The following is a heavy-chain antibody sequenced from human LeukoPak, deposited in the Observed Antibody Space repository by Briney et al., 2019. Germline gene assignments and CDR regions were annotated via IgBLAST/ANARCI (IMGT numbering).Heavy chain of an antibody. J-gene: IGHJ3*02. CDR1: GGSFSGHY. CDR3: ATELPTDAFDI. CDR2: INHSGST. D-gene: IGHD1-7*01. V-gene: IGHV4-34*01. Sequence: SETLSLTCAVYGGSFSGHYWSWIRQPPGKGLEWIGEINHSGSTNYNPSLKSRVTISVDTSKNQFSLKLSSVTAADTAVYYCATELPTDAFDIWGQGTMVTVSS.